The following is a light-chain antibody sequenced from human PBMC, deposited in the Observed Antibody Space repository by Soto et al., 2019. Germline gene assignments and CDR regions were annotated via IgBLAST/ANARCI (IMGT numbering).Light chain of an antibody. Sequence: DIQMTQSPSTLSASVGDRVTITCRASQSISSWLAWYQQKPGKAPKLLIYKASSLESGVPSRFSGSGSGTEFTLTLSSLQPDDFATYYCQQYNSSPWTFGQGNKVEIK. CDR3: QQYNSSPWT. CDR2: KAS. V-gene: IGKV1-5*03. J-gene: IGKJ1*01. CDR1: QSISSW.